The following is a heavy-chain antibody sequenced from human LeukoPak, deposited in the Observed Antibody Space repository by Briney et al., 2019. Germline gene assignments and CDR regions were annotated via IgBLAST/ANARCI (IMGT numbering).Heavy chain of an antibody. Sequence: SETLTLTCAVHGGSFSGYYWSWIRQPPGKGLEWIGEINHSGSTNYNPSLKSRVTISVATSKNQFSLKLSSVTAPDTAVYYCARVPRYSSSGYRPYYFGYWGQGTLVTVSS. CDR3: ARVPRYSSSGYRPYYFGY. CDR2: INHSGST. V-gene: IGHV4-34*01. CDR1: GGSFSGYY. J-gene: IGHJ4*02. D-gene: IGHD6-13*01.